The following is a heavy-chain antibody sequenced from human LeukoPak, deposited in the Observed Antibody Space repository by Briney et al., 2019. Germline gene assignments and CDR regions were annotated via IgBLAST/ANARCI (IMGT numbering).Heavy chain of an antibody. CDR2: IYYSGST. CDR1: GYSISSGYY. CDR3: AREVSSSWYEIDY. Sequence: SETLSLTCTVSGYSISSGYYWGWIRQPPGKGLEWIGHIYYSGSTNYNPSLKSRVTISVDTSKNQFSLNLSSVTAADTAVYYCAREVSSSWYEIDYWGQGTLVTVTS. V-gene: IGHV4-38-2*02. J-gene: IGHJ4*02. D-gene: IGHD6-13*01.